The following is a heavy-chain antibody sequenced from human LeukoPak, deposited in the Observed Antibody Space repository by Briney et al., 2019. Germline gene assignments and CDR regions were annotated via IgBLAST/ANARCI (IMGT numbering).Heavy chain of an antibody. D-gene: IGHD3-16*02. CDR1: GGSISSGSYY. Sequence: SETLSLTCTVSGGSISSGSYYWSWIRQPPGKGLEWIGEINHSGSTNYNPSLKSRVTISVDTSKNQFSLKLTSVTAADTAVYYCARQGDYRYPFDSWGQGTLVTVSS. CDR2: INHSGST. J-gene: IGHJ4*02. V-gene: IGHV4-39*01. CDR3: ARQGDYRYPFDS.